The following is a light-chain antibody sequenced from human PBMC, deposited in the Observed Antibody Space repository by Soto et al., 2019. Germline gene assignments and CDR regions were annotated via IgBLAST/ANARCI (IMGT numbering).Light chain of an antibody. Sequence: EIVMTQSPPTLSVSPGERATLSCRASQSISRNLAWFQQKPGQAPSLLIFGASTRSAGVRARFSGSGSGTAVTLTISGLQSADFAVYFCHQYENWPKTFGQGTNVES. CDR3: HQYENWPKT. J-gene: IGKJ1*01. V-gene: IGKV3-15*01. CDR2: GAS. CDR1: QSISRN.